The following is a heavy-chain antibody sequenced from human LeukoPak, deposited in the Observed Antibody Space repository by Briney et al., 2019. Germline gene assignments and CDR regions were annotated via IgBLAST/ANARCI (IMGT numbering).Heavy chain of an antibody. CDR3: ARGPHCSSTSCYEVGYYFDY. CDR1: GGSISSGDYY. D-gene: IGHD2-2*01. V-gene: IGHV4-30-4*08. CDR2: IYYSGST. J-gene: IGHJ4*02. Sequence: SETLSLTCTVSGGSISSGDYYWSWIRQPPGKGLEWIGYIYYSGSTYYNPSLKSRVTISVDTSKNQFSLKLSSVTAADTAVYYCARGPHCSSTSCYEVGYYFDYRGQGTLVTVSS.